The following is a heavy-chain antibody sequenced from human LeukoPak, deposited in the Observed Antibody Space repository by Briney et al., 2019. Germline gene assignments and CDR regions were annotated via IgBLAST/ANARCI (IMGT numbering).Heavy chain of an antibody. V-gene: IGHV4-39*01. CDR1: GGSISSSSYY. Sequence: SETLSLTRTVSGGSISSSSYYWGWIRQPPGKGLEWIGSIYYSGSTYYNPSLKSRVTISVDTSKNQFSLKLSSVTAADTAVYYCARLILDLDAFDIWGQGTMVTVSS. D-gene: IGHD2-15*01. J-gene: IGHJ3*02. CDR3: ARLILDLDAFDI. CDR2: IYYSGST.